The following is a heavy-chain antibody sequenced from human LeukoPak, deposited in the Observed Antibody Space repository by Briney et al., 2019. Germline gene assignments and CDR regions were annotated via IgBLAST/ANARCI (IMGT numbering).Heavy chain of an antibody. J-gene: IGHJ4*02. CDR1: GYTFSRYY. V-gene: IGHV1-46*01. CDR2: MNPSGGTT. CDR3: AREESGGLFDY. D-gene: IGHD3-16*01. Sequence: ASVKVSCRASGYTFSRYYIHWVRQAPGQGLEWMGKMNPSGGTTTYAQKSQGRVTVTRDTPTSTVYMEVSSLRPEDTAVYYCAREESGGLFDYWGQGTLLTVSS.